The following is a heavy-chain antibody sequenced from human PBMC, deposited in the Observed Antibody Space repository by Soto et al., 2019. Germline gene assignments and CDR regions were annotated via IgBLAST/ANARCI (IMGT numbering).Heavy chain of an antibody. J-gene: IGHJ4*03. CDR2: IIPIFGTA. CDR1: GGTFSSYA. Sequence: SVKVSCKASGGTFSSYAISWVRQAPGQGLEWMGGIIPIFGTANYAQKFQGRVTITADESTSTAYMELSSLRSEDTAVYYCARDKLDTATVSGTDSWGQGTPVTV. D-gene: IGHD5-18*01. CDR3: ARDKLDTATVSGTDS. V-gene: IGHV1-69*13.